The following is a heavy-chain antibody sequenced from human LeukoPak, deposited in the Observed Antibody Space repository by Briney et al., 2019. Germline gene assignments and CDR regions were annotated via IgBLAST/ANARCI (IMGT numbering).Heavy chain of an antibody. J-gene: IGHJ4*02. CDR1: GLMFSSYW. Sequence: GGSLRLSCAASGLMFSSYWMSWVRQAPGKGLEWVANIKKDGSEMYYVDSVKGRFTISRDNSKNTLYLQMNSLRAEDTAVYYCAKYKARGGSYYFDYWGQGTLVTVSS. D-gene: IGHD3-16*01. CDR2: IKKDGSEM. CDR3: AKYKARGGSYYFDY. V-gene: IGHV3-7*01.